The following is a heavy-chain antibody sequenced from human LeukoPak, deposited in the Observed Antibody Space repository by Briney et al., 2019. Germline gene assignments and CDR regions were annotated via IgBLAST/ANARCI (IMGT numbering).Heavy chain of an antibody. CDR3: ARLCAGNGFDI. J-gene: IGHJ3*02. CDR1: GFTFSNYA. CDR2: ISGSAIST. Sequence: PGGSLRLSCAASGFTFSNYAMTWVRQSPGKGLQWVSAISGSAISTYYADSVKGRFTISRDNSNNTLYLQMNSLTAEDTAVYYCARLCAGNGFDIWGQGTMVTVSS. V-gene: IGHV3-23*01. D-gene: IGHD1-26*01.